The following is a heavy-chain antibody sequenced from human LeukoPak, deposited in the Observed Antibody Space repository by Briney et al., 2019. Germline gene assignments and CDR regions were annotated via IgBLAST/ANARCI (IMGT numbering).Heavy chain of an antibody. CDR3: ASFKQWLVRGRAFDI. Sequence: ASVKVSCKASGYTFTSYGISWVRQAPGQGLEWMGWISAFNGNTNYAQKLQGRVTMTTDTSTSTAYMELGSLTSDDTAVYYCASFKQWLVRGRAFDIWGQGTMVTVSS. CDR1: GYTFTSYG. D-gene: IGHD6-19*01. J-gene: IGHJ3*02. V-gene: IGHV1-18*01. CDR2: ISAFNGNT.